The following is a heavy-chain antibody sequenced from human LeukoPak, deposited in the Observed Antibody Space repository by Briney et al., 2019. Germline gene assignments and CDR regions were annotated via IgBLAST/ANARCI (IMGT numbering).Heavy chain of an antibody. CDR3: ARLLGGSARVDY. J-gene: IGHJ4*02. Sequence: GESLNISCKGCGYSFTSYWIGWVRPMPGKGLEWMGIIYPGDSDTRYNPSFQGHATASADKSISTAYLQWSSLKASDTAMYYCARLLGGSARVDYWGQGTLVTVSS. CDR2: IYPGDSDT. V-gene: IGHV5-51*01. CDR1: GYSFTSYW. D-gene: IGHD3-10*01.